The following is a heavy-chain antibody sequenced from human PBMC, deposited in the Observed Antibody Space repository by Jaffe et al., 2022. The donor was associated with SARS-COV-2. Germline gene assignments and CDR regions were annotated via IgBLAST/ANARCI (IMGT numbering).Heavy chain of an antibody. V-gene: IGHV3-49*04. Sequence: EVQLVESGGGLVQPGRSLRLSCTASGFTFGDYAMSWVRQAPGKGLEWVGFIRSKAYGGTTEYAASVKGRFTISRDDSKSIAYLQMNSLKTEDTAVYYCTREASYDYVWGTPGYWGQGTLVTVSS. D-gene: IGHD3-16*01. CDR2: IRSKAYGGTT. CDR1: GFTFGDYA. CDR3: TREASYDYVWGTPGY. J-gene: IGHJ4*02.